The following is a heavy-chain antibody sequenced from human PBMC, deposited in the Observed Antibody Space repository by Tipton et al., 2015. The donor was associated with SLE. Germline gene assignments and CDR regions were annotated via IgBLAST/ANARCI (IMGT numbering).Heavy chain of an antibody. V-gene: IGHV4-59*08. CDR1: GGSISTYY. J-gene: IGHJ4*02. CDR3: ARQQLDPEFDY. CDR2: IYYSGST. Sequence: TLSLTCTVSGGSISTYYWSWIRQPPGKGLEWIGYIYYSGSTDYNPSLKSRVTISVDTSKNQFSLKLSSVTAADTAVYYCARQQLDPEFDYWGQGTLVTVSS. D-gene: IGHD6-13*01.